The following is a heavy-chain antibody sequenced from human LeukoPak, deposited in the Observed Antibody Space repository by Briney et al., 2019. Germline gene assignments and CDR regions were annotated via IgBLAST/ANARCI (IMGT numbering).Heavy chain of an antibody. D-gene: IGHD6-19*01. CDR3: ARGGYNTGWEFDY. Sequence: ASVKASCKASGYTFIDYYMHWVRQAPGQGLEWMGWINPNSGGTDYAQKFQGRVTMTRDTSISTAYMELSRLRSDDTAVYYCARGGYNTGWEFDYWGQGTLVTVSS. V-gene: IGHV1-2*02. J-gene: IGHJ4*02. CDR1: GYTFIDYY. CDR2: INPNSGGT.